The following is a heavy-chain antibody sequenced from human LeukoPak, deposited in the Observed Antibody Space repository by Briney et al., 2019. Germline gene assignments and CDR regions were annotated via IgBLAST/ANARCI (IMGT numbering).Heavy chain of an antibody. CDR3: ARALATVTTTFLGY. Sequence: ASVKVSCKASGYTFTSYDINWVRQATGQGLEWMGWMNPNSGNTGYAQKFQGRVTMTRNTSISTACMELSSLRSEDTAVYYCARALATVTTTFLGYWGQGTLVVVSS. D-gene: IGHD4-17*01. J-gene: IGHJ4*02. V-gene: IGHV1-8*01. CDR2: MNPNSGNT. CDR1: GYTFTSYD.